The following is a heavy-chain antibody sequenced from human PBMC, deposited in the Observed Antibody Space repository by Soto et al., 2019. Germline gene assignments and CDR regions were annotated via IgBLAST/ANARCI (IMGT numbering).Heavy chain of an antibody. CDR3: ARGGYYYDSSGYYDPNWFDP. D-gene: IGHD3-22*01. V-gene: IGHV4-61*01. Sequence: SETLSLTCTVSGGSVSSGSYYWSWIRQPPGKGLEWIGYIYYSGSTYYNPSLKSRVTISVDTSKNQFSLKLSSVTAADTAVYYCARGGYYYDSSGYYDPNWFDPWGQGTLVTVSS. CDR2: IYYSGST. CDR1: GGSVSSGSYY. J-gene: IGHJ5*02.